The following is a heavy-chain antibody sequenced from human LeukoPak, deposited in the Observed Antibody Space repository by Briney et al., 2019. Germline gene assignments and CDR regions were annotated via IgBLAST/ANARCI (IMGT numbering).Heavy chain of an antibody. CDR3: ARTPYYYDTGAFDI. CDR1: GGSISSYY. Sequence: SETLSLTCTVSGGSISSYYWSWIRQPPGKGLEWIGYIYYSGSTNYNPSLKSRVTISVDTSKNQFSLKLSSVTAADTAVYYCARTPYYYDTGAFDIWGQGTMVTVSS. D-gene: IGHD3-22*01. CDR2: IYYSGST. V-gene: IGHV4-59*08. J-gene: IGHJ3*02.